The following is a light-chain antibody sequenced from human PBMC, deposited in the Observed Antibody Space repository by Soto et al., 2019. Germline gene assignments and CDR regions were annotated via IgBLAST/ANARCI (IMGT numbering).Light chain of an antibody. CDR2: AAS. CDR3: QQYYSYPIT. V-gene: IGKV1-8*01. Sequence: IQMTQSPSSFSASTGDRVTITCRASQGISSYLAWYQQKPGKAPKLLIYAASTLQSGVPSRFSGSGSGTDFTLTISCLQSEDFATYYCQQYYSYPITFGQGTRLEIK. CDR1: QGISSY. J-gene: IGKJ5*01.